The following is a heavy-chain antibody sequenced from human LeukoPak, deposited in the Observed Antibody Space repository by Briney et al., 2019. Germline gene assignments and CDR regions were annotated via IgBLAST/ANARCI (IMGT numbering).Heavy chain of an antibody. V-gene: IGHV3-30-3*01. D-gene: IGHD3-22*01. CDR1: GFTFSSYA. CDR2: TSYDGSNK. Sequence: GRSLRLSCAASGFTFSSYAMHWVRQAPGKGLEWVAVTSYDGSNKYYADSVKGRFTISRDNSKNTLYLQMNSLRAEDTAVYYCARTTYYYDSSGYLDYWGQGTLVTVSS. J-gene: IGHJ4*02. CDR3: ARTTYYYDSSGYLDY.